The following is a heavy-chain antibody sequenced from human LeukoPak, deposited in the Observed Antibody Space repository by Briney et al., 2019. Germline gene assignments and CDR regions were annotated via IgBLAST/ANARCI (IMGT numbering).Heavy chain of an antibody. Sequence: SETLSLTCTVSGGSISSSSYYWGWIRQPRGKGLEWIGSIYYSGSTYYNPSLKSRVTISVDTSKNQFSLKLSSVTAADTAVYYCARGYYDSSGYYYGYFQHWGQGTLVTVSS. V-gene: IGHV4-39*01. D-gene: IGHD3-22*01. CDR2: IYYSGST. CDR3: ARGYYDSSGYYYGYFQH. J-gene: IGHJ1*01. CDR1: GGSISSSSYY.